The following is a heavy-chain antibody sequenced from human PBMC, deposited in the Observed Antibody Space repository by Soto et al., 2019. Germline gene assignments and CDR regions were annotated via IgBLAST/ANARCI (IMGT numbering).Heavy chain of an antibody. CDR1: GGSISSSSYY. CDR3: ARSGSYCSGGSCYVSILDP. V-gene: IGHV4-39*01. Sequence: SGTLSPTCTVSGGSISSSSYYWGWVRQPPGKGLGWIGSIYYSGSTYYNPSLKSRVTISVDTSKNQFSLKLSSVTAADTAVYYCARSGSYCSGGSCYVSILDPWGQGTLVTVSS. D-gene: IGHD2-15*01. J-gene: IGHJ5*02. CDR2: IYYSGST.